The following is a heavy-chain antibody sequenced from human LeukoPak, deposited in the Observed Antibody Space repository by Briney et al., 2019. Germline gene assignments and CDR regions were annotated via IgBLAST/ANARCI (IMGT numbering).Heavy chain of an antibody. D-gene: IGHD6-19*01. CDR3: ATDRVYRSSGRSWGFFDY. Sequence: ASVKVSCKISGYSLSDLSIHWVREAPGEGLEWMGGFDSENDKMVYSQKFQGRVTMTEDTSADTAYTELTSLRSEDTAVYFCATDRVYRSSGRSWGFFDYWGQGAQVIVSS. CDR2: FDSENDKM. V-gene: IGHV1-24*01. J-gene: IGHJ4*02. CDR1: GYSLSDLS.